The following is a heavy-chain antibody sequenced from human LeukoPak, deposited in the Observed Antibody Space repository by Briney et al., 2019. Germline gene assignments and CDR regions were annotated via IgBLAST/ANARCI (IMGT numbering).Heavy chain of an antibody. Sequence: GGSLRLSCAASGFTFSSYAMHWVRQAPGKGLEWVAVIWYDGSNKYYADSVKGRFTISRDNSKNTLYLQMNSLRAEDTAVYYCARDPYGEGHFDYWGQGTLVTVSS. CDR3: ARDPYGEGHFDY. V-gene: IGHV3-33*08. CDR2: IWYDGSNK. CDR1: GFTFSSYA. D-gene: IGHD4-17*01. J-gene: IGHJ4*02.